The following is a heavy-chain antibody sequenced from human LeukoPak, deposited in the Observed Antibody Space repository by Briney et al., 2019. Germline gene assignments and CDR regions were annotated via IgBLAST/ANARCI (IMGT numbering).Heavy chain of an antibody. CDR1: GGTFSSYA. CDR3: ARDYGEAPFEN. Sequence: GASVKVSCKASGGTFSSYAISWVRQAPGQGLEWMGGIIPIFGTANYAQKFQGRVTITADESTSTAYMELSSLRSDDTAVYFCARDYGEAPFENWGQGTLVTVSS. J-gene: IGHJ4*02. V-gene: IGHV1-69*13. CDR2: IIPIFGTA. D-gene: IGHD3-10*01.